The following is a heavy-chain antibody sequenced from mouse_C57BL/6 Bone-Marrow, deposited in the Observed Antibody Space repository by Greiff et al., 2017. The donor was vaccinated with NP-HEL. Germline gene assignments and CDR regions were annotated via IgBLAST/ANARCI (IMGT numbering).Heavy chain of an antibody. CDR3: ARGSSPFYAMDY. J-gene: IGHJ4*01. V-gene: IGHV5-17*01. D-gene: IGHD1-1*01. CDR1: GFTFSDYG. CDR2: ISSGSSTI. Sequence: EVKLMESGGGLVKPGGSLKLSCAASGFTFSDYGMHWVRQAPEKGLEWVAYISSGSSTIYYVDTVTGRFTISRDNAKNTLFLQMTSLSSEDTAMYYCARGSSPFYAMDYWGQGTSVTVSS.